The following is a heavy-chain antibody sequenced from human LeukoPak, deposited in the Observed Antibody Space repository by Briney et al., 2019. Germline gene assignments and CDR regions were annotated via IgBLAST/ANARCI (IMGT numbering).Heavy chain of an antibody. D-gene: IGHD2-15*01. CDR1: GGSISSYY. V-gene: IGHV4-59*01. J-gene: IGHJ4*02. CDR3: AREVVSAGYYFDY. CDR2: IYHSGST. Sequence: SETLSLTCTVSGGSISSYYWSWIRQPPGKGLEWIGYIYHSGSTNYNPSLKSRVTISVDTSKNQFSLKLSSVTAADTAVYYCAREVVSAGYYFDYWGQGTLVTVSS.